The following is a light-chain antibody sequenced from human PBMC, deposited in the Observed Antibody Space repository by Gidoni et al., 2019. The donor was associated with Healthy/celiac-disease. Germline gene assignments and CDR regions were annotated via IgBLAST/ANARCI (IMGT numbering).Light chain of an antibody. Sequence: EIVLTQSPATLSLSPGGRATLSCRASQRVSSYLAWYQQKPGQAPRLLIYDASNRATGIPARFSGSGSGTDFTLTISSLEPEDFAVYYCQQRSNWPTFGQGTRLEIK. CDR1: QRVSSY. J-gene: IGKJ5*01. CDR2: DAS. CDR3: QQRSNWPT. V-gene: IGKV3-11*01.